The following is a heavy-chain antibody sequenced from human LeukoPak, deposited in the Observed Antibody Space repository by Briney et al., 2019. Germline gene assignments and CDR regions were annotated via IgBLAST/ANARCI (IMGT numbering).Heavy chain of an antibody. J-gene: IGHJ4*02. CDR1: GYTFTGYY. D-gene: IGHD5-18*01. Sequence: ASVKVSCKASGYTFTGYYMHWVRQAPGQGLEWMGWINPNSGGTNYAQKFQGRVTMTRDTSISTAYMELSRLRSDDTAVYYCARDRGERDTAMVPQYWGQGTLVTVSS. V-gene: IGHV1-2*02. CDR2: INPNSGGT. CDR3: ARDRGERDTAMVPQY.